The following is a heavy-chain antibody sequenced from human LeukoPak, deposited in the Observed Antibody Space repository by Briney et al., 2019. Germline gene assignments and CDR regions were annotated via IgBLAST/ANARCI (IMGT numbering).Heavy chain of an antibody. CDR2: IYYSGST. CDR1: GGSISSYY. D-gene: IGHD3-22*01. V-gene: IGHV4-59*01. Sequence: PSETLSLTCTVSGGSISSYYWSWIRQPPGKGLEWIGYIYYSGSTNYNPSLKSRVTISVDTSKNQFSLKLSSVTAADTAVYYCASTEYYYDSNVGAFDIWGQGTMVTVSS. CDR3: ASTEYYYDSNVGAFDI. J-gene: IGHJ3*02.